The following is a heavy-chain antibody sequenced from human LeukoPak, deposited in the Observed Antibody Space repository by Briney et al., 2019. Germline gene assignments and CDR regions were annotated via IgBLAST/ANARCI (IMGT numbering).Heavy chain of an antibody. V-gene: IGHV3-53*01. Sequence: GGSLRLSCAASGFTVSSNYMSWVRQAPGKGLEWVSVIYSGGSTYYADSVKGRFTISRDNSKNTLYLQMNSLRAEDTAVYYCVRWRSGSYFDYWGQGTLVTVSS. J-gene: IGHJ4*02. CDR3: VRWRSGSYFDY. D-gene: IGHD1-26*01. CDR2: IYSGGST. CDR1: GFTVSSNY.